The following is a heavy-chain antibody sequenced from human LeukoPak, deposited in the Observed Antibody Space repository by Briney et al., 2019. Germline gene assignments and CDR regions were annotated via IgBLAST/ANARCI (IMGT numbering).Heavy chain of an antibody. D-gene: IGHD3-22*01. CDR2: IWYDGSNK. V-gene: IGHV3-33*01. Sequence: GGSLRLSCAASGYTFTNSAMPWVRQAPGKGLEWVAVIWYDGSNKYYADSVKGRFTISRDNSKNTLYLQMNSLRAEDTAVYYCARDRRQWLLLGGLDYWGQGTLVTVSS. CDR1: GYTFTNSA. CDR3: ARDRRQWLLLGGLDY. J-gene: IGHJ4*02.